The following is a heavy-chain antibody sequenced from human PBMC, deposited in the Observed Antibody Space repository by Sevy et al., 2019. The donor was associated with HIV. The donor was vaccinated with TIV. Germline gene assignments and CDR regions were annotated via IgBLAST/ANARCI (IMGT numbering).Heavy chain of an antibody. V-gene: IGHV1-69*13. CDR2: IIPIFGTA. CDR1: GGTFSSYA. J-gene: IGHJ6*02. D-gene: IGHD6-13*01. CDR3: ARGGIAAAGKGNYYYGMDV. Sequence: ASVKVSCKASGGTFSSYAISWVRQAPGQGLEWMGGIIPIFGTANYAQKFQGRVTITADESTSTAYMELSSLRSEDTAVYYCARGGIAAAGKGNYYYGMDVWGQGTTVTVSS.